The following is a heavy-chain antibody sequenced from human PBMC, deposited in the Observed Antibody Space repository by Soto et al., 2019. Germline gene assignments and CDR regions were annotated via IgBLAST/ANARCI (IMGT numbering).Heavy chain of an antibody. V-gene: IGHV3-30-3*01. Sequence: QVQLVESGGGVVQPGRSLRLSCAASGFTFSTYAKHWVRQAPGKGLEWVAVISYDGSKKYYADSVKGRFTVSRDNSKNTLYLQMNSLRAEDTAVYYCARRYKDGRRDCISTSCLFDPWGQGTLVTVSS. CDR2: ISYDGSKK. D-gene: IGHD2-2*01. CDR1: GFTFSTYA. J-gene: IGHJ5*02. CDR3: ARRYKDGRRDCISTSCLFDP.